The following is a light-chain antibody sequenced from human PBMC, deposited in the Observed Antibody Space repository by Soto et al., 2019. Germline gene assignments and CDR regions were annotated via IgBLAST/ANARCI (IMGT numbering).Light chain of an antibody. V-gene: IGLV2-14*01. J-gene: IGLJ1*01. CDR2: EVS. Sequence: QSALTQPASVSGSTGQSITISCTGTSSDVGGYKYVSWYQQYPGKAPKLMFYEVSNRPSGVSNRFSGSKSGNTASLTVSGLQADDEADYYCTSYAGNSNYVFGTGTKLTVL. CDR3: TSYAGNSNYV. CDR1: SSDVGGYKY.